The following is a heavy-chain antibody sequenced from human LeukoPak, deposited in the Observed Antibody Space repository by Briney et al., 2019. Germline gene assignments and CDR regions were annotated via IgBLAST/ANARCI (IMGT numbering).Heavy chain of an antibody. D-gene: IGHD3-3*01. CDR1: GFSFSSYA. CDR3: AKDSRFLEWSANFDY. Sequence: GGSVRLSCGASGFSFSSYAMSWVRQAPGKGLEWVSAISGSGGSTYYADSVKGRFTISRDNSKNTLYLQMNSLRADDTAVYYCAKDSRFLEWSANFDYWGQGTLVTVSS. V-gene: IGHV3-23*01. J-gene: IGHJ4*02. CDR2: ISGSGGST.